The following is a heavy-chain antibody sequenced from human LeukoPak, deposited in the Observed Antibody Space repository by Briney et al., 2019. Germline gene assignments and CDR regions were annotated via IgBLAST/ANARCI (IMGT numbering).Heavy chain of an antibody. CDR1: GGSISSYY. CDR3: VRHDSSGQFDY. CDR2: IYYSGST. V-gene: IGHV4-59*12. Sequence: PSETLSLTCTVSGGSISSYYWSWIRQPPGKGLEWIGYIYYSGSTNYNPSLKSRVTISVDTSKNQFSLKLSSVTAADTAVYYCVRHDSSGQFDYWGQGTLVTVSS. J-gene: IGHJ4*02. D-gene: IGHD3-22*01.